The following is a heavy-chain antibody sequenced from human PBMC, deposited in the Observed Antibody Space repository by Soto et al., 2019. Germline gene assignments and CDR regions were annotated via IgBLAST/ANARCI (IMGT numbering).Heavy chain of an antibody. V-gene: IGHV1-46*03. CDR2: INPSGGST. D-gene: IGHD6-13*01. CDR1: GYTFTSYY. CDR3: ARASGIAAARWSRFDP. J-gene: IGHJ5*02. Sequence: ASVKVSCKASGYTFTSYYMHWVRQAPGQGLEWMGRINPSGGSTSYAQKFQGRVTMTRNTATSTVYMELSRLRSEDTAVYYCARASGIAAARWSRFDPWGQGTLVTVSS.